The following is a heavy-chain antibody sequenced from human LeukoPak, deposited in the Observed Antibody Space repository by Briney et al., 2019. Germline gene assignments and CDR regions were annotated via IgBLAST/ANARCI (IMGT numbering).Heavy chain of an antibody. Sequence: ASVKVSCKVSGYTLTELSMHWVRQAPGKGLEWMGGFDPEDGETIYAQKFQGRVTITADESTSTAYMELSSLRSEDTAVYYCARDVWQQLDRHNRFDPWGQGPWSPSPQ. CDR1: GYTLTELS. CDR2: FDPEDGET. V-gene: IGHV1-24*01. J-gene: IGHJ5*02. CDR3: ARDVWQQLDRHNRFDP. D-gene: IGHD6-13*01.